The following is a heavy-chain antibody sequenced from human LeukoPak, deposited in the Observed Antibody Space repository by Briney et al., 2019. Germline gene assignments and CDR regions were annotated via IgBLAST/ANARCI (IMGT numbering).Heavy chain of an antibody. V-gene: IGHV3-72*01. D-gene: IGHD3-3*01. CDR3: AGGSPNYDFWSGYYNPKRYYYMDV. CDR2: ARNKAYNYIT. Sequence: GGSLRISCAASGFTFSDHYMDWVRQAPGKGLEWVGRARNKAYNYITEYAASVKGRFTISRDDSDNSLFLQMDSLKIEDTAVYFCAGGSPNYDFWSGYYNPKRYYYMDVWGKGTTVTVSS. J-gene: IGHJ6*03. CDR1: GFTFSDHY.